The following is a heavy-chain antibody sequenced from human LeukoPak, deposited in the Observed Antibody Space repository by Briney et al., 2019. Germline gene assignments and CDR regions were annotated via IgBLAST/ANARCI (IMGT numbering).Heavy chain of an antibody. CDR3: ARLAITGTGRGYMYV. J-gene: IGHJ6*03. V-gene: IGHV4-39*01. CDR1: GGSINSDIYS. Sequence: SETLSLTCSVSGGSINSDIYSWGWIRQPPGKGLEWIGTIYYSGNTYYNPSLDSRVTISVDTSKNQLSLKLSSVTAADTAVYYCARLAITGTGRGYMYVWGKGTTVTVSS. D-gene: IGHD1-7*01. CDR2: IYYSGNT.